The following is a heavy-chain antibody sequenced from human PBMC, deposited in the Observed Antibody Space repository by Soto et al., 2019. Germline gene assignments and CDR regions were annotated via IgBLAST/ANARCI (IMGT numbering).Heavy chain of an antibody. CDR1: GYTFTSYY. J-gene: IGHJ4*02. D-gene: IGHD4-17*01. Sequence: ASVKVSCKASGYTFTSYYMHWVRQAPGQGLEWMGIINPSGGSTSYAQKFQGRVTMTRDTSTSTVYMELSSLRSEDTAVYYCARVPNYGDYSPPHFDYWGQGTRVTVSS. V-gene: IGHV1-46*03. CDR3: ARVPNYGDYSPPHFDY. CDR2: INPSGGST.